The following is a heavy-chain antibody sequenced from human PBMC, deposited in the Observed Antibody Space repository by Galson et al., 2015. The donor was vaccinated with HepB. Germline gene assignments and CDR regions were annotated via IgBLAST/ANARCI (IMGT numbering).Heavy chain of an antibody. D-gene: IGHD5-24*01. CDR3: ARDPRDGSGLRSGGLDV. J-gene: IGHJ6*02. V-gene: IGHV3-23*01. Sequence: SLRLSCAASGFTFSTCAMTWVRQAPGKGLEWVSTISGNGGRTYYADSVKGQFTISRDNSKNTMYLQMNSLRGDDTAVYYCARDPRDGSGLRSGGLDVWGQGTTVTVS. CDR1: GFTFSTCA. CDR2: ISGNGGRT.